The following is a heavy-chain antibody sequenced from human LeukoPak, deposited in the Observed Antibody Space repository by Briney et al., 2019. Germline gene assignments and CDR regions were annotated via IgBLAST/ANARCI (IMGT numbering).Heavy chain of an antibody. CDR2: IHSSGST. CDR3: ATSYDYYFFYMDV. Sequence: SQTLSLTCTVSGASLTSGSHYWSWIRQPAGRGLEWIGRIHSSGSTIHNSSLKSRVTMSVDTSKNQFSLSLSSVTAADTAVYYCATSYDYYFFYMDVWGKGTTVTVSS. V-gene: IGHV4-61*02. D-gene: IGHD2-21*01. CDR1: GASLTSGSHY. J-gene: IGHJ6*03.